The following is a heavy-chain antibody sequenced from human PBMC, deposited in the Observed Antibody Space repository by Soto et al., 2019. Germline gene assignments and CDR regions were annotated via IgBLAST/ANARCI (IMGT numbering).Heavy chain of an antibody. CDR1: GFNFGNFG. Sequence: PGGSLRLSCVASGFNFGNFGMHWVRQAPGKGLEWLTVISNDENIKQDSVRGRFAIARDNSKNTLYLHLTSLRGEDTAIYYCARGIRGVLDYWGQGTLVPVSS. V-gene: IGHV3-30*19. D-gene: IGHD5-12*01. J-gene: IGHJ4*02. CDR3: ARGIRGVLDY. CDR2: ISNDENIK.